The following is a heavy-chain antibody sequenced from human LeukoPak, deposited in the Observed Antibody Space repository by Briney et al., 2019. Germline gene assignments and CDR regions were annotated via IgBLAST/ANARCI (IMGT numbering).Heavy chain of an antibody. D-gene: IGHD1-26*01. CDR2: IYYSGST. CDR1: GGSISSGGYY. Sequence: PSETLSLTCTVSGGSISSGGYYWSWIRQHPGKGLEWIGYIYYSGSTYYNPSLKSRVTISVDTSKNQFSLKLSSVTAADTAVYYCARGVSSSGSYLFDYWGQGTLVTVSS. CDR3: ARGVSSSGSYLFDY. J-gene: IGHJ4*02. V-gene: IGHV4-31*03.